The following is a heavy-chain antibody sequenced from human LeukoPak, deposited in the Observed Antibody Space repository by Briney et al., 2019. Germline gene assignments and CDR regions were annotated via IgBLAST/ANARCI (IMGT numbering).Heavy chain of an antibody. V-gene: IGHV1-18*01. CDR2: ISAYNGNT. Sequence: ASVKVSCKASGYTFTSYGISWVRQAPGQGLEWMGWISAYNGNTNYAQKLQGRVTMTTDTSTSTAYMELRSLRSDDTAVYYCARDTHYYDSSGYHDYWGQGTLVTVSS. D-gene: IGHD3-22*01. CDR3: ARDTHYYDSSGYHDY. J-gene: IGHJ4*02. CDR1: GYTFTSYG.